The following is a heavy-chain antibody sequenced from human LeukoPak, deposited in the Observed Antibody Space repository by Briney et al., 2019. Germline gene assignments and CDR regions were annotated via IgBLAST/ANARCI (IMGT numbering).Heavy chain of an antibody. J-gene: IGHJ4*02. CDR2: IYYSGST. D-gene: IGHD3-22*01. CDR1: GGSISSYY. V-gene: IGHV4-59*01. Sequence: SETLSLSCTVSGGSISSYYWSWIRQPPGKGLEWVAYIYYSGSTNYNPSLKSRVTISVDTSKNQFSLKLSSVTAADTAVYYCARRYYDSSGYYYPDYWGQGTLVTVSS. CDR3: ARRYYDSSGYYYPDY.